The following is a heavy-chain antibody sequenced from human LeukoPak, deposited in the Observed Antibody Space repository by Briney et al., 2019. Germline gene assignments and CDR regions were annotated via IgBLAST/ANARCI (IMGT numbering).Heavy chain of an antibody. Sequence: SETLSLTCAVSGYSISSGYYWGWIRQPPGKGLDWIGSISHSGSTYYNPSLRSRVTISIDTSKDQFSLRLNSVTATDTAVYYCARVGGYSYGNYYFNYWGQGTLVTVSS. J-gene: IGHJ4*02. CDR3: ARVGGYSYGNYYFNY. D-gene: IGHD5-18*01. V-gene: IGHV4-38-2*01. CDR2: ISHSGST. CDR1: GYSISSGYY.